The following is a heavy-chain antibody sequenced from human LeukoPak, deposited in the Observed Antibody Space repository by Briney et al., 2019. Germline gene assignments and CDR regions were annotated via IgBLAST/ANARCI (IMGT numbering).Heavy chain of an antibody. D-gene: IGHD6-19*01. Sequence: GGSLRLSCAASGFTFSSYGMHWVRQAPGKGLEWVAVIWYDGSNKYYADSVKGRFTISRDNSKYTLYLQMNSPRAEDTAVYYCARSRQQWLGSYGMDVWGKGTTVTVSS. CDR2: IWYDGSNK. CDR1: GFTFSSYG. J-gene: IGHJ6*04. V-gene: IGHV3-33*01. CDR3: ARSRQQWLGSYGMDV.